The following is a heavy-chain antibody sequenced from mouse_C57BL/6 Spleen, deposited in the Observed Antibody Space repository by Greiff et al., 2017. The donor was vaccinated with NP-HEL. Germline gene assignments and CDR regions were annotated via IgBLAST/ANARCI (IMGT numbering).Heavy chain of an antibody. Sequence: DVQLQESGPGLVKPSQSLSLTCSVTGYSITSGYYWNWIRQFPGNKLEWMGYISYDGSNNYNPSLKNRISITRDTSKNQFFLKLNSVTTEDTATYYCARGGGIITTVVAPFDYWGQGTTLTVSS. V-gene: IGHV3-6*01. CDR2: ISYDGSN. CDR3: ARGGGIITTVVAPFDY. D-gene: IGHD1-1*01. CDR1: GYSITSGYY. J-gene: IGHJ2*01.